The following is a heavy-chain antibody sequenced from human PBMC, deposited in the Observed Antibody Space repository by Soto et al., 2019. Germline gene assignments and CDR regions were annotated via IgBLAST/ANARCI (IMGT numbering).Heavy chain of an antibody. CDR2: MYYSGTT. CDR3: AAAYDY. V-gene: IGHV4-59*01. Sequence: PSETLSLTSTVSGANIKSYYWNWMRQPPGKGLEWIGNMYYSGTTNYNPSLQSRVTLSVDTSKNQFSLKLTSVTAADTAVYYCAAAYDYWGQGTLVTVSS. J-gene: IGHJ4*02. CDR1: GANIKSYY. D-gene: IGHD2-15*01.